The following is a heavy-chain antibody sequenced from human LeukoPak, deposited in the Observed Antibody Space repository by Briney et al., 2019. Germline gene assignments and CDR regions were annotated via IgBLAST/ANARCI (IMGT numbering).Heavy chain of an antibody. J-gene: IGHJ3*02. CDR2: IYYSGST. Sequence: PSETLSLTCTVSGGSISSSSYYWGWIRQPPGKGLEWIGSIYYSGSTNYNPSLKSRVTISVDTSKNQFSLKLSSVTAADTAVYYCARDGVRGGAFDIWGQGTMVTVSS. D-gene: IGHD3-10*01. V-gene: IGHV4-39*07. CDR1: GGSISSSSYY. CDR3: ARDGVRGGAFDI.